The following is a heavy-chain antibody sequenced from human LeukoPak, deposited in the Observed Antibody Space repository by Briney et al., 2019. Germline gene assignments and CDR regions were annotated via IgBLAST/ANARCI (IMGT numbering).Heavy chain of an antibody. Sequence: GRSLRLSCAPAGFTFSSYAMSWVRQAPGKGLEWVSAISGGGGSTYYADSVKGRFTISRDNSKNTLYLQMNSLRAEDTAVYYCAKVPAAIWNYMDVWGKGTTVTVSS. J-gene: IGHJ6*03. CDR1: GFTFSSYA. D-gene: IGHD2-2*02. V-gene: IGHV3-23*01. CDR2: ISGGGGST. CDR3: AKVPAAIWNYMDV.